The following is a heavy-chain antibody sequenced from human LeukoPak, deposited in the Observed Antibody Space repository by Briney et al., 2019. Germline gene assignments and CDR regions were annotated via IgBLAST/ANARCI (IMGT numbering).Heavy chain of an antibody. V-gene: IGHV3-30*03. CDR1: GFTFSSYG. D-gene: IGHD2-2*01. CDR2: ISNDGDNK. Sequence: PGGSLRLSCAASGFTFSSYGTHWVRQAPGKGLEWVAVISNDGDNKYADSVKGRFTISRDNAKNSLYLQMSSLRDEDTAVYYCSRDLRGVVVPTTMPSGMDVWGQGTTVIVSS. CDR3: SRDLRGVVVPTTMPSGMDV. J-gene: IGHJ6*02.